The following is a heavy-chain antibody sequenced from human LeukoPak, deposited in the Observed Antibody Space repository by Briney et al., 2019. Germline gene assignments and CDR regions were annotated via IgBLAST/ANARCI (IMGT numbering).Heavy chain of an antibody. CDR3: VRQTASLQSYYYFDS. J-gene: IGHJ4*02. V-gene: IGHV4-59*01. D-gene: IGHD2/OR15-2a*01. CDR2: IFYIGNT. CDR1: GDSMNNYY. Sequence: SETLSLTCTVSGDSMNNYYWSWIRQPPGKGLWWIVNIFYIGNTNYNPSLKSRVTISVDTSKNQLSLKPSSVTAEDTAVYYCVRQTASLQSYYYFDSWGQGTPITVSS.